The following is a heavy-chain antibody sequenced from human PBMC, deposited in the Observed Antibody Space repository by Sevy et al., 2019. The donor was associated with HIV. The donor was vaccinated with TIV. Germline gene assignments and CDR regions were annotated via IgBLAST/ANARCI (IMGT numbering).Heavy chain of an antibody. D-gene: IGHD1-1*01. CDR2: SGST. CDR1: GVSVSPYY. Sequence: SETLSLTCTVSGVSVSPYYWAWIRQPPGKGLECVAFSGSTNYNPSPKSRATTSVDTSKNQFSLKLSSVTAADTAIYYCARGGPNQQQLDYFDHWGQGTLVTISS. V-gene: IGHV4-59*02. J-gene: IGHJ4*02. CDR3: ARGGPNQQQLDYFDH.